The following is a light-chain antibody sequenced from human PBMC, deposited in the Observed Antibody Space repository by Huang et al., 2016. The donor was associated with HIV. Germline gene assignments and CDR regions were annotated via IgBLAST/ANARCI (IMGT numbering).Light chain of an antibody. Sequence: EIVLTQSPGTLSLSPGERATLSCRASQSVSRNYLAWYQQKPGQATRLRIYGASTRAIGIPDRFSGSGSGTDFTLTITRLEPEDFAVYFCQQYGTSPRTFGGGTKVEIK. V-gene: IGKV3-20*01. J-gene: IGKJ4*01. CDR3: QQYGTSPRT. CDR1: QSVSRNY. CDR2: GAS.